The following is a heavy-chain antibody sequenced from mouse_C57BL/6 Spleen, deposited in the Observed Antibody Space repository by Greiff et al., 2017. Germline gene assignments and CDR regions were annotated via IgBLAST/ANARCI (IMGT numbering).Heavy chain of an antibody. Sequence: VKLVESGPGLVQPSQSLSITCTVSGFSLTSYGVHWVRQSPGKGLEWLGVIWSGGSTDYNAAFISRLSISKDNSKSQVFFKMNSLQADDTAIYYCARTGGSSYPAWFAYWGQGTLVTVSA. D-gene: IGHD1-1*01. V-gene: IGHV2-2*01. J-gene: IGHJ3*01. CDR2: IWSGGST. CDR1: GFSLTSYG. CDR3: ARTGGSSYPAWFAY.